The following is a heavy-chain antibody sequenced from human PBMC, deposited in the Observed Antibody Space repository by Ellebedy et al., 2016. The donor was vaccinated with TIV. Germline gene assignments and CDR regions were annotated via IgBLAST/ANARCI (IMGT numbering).Heavy chain of an antibody. D-gene: IGHD6-19*01. CDR3: ARDLNSSGWSPQH. CDR2: IWYDGSNK. V-gene: IGHV3-33*01. CDR1: GFTFSSYG. Sequence: GGSLRLSCAASGFTFSSYGMHWVRQAPGKGLEWVAVIWYDGSNKDYADSVKGRFTISRDNSKNTLYLQRNSLRDEDTAVYYCARDLNSSGWSPQHWGQGTLVTVSS. J-gene: IGHJ1*01.